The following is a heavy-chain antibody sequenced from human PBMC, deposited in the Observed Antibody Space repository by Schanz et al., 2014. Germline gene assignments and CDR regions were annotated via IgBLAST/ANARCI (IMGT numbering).Heavy chain of an antibody. CDR3: ARDSLRGATGGYGMDV. Sequence: QVQLQQWGAGLLKPSETLSLTCGAFGGSFSGYYWSWIRQPPGKGLEWIGGIYHTGSTDYNPSLKSRVTSTVDKAKNQFSLKVRSVTAADTAVYYCARDSLRGATGGYGMDVWGQGTTVTVSS. J-gene: IGHJ6*02. D-gene: IGHD2-8*02. CDR1: GGSFSGYY. V-gene: IGHV4-34*01. CDR2: IYHTGST.